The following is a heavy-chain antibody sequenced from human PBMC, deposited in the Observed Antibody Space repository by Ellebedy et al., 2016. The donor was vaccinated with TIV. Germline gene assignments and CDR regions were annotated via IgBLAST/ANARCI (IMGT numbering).Heavy chain of an antibody. D-gene: IGHD2-8*01. Sequence: MPSETLSLTCTVSGGSIRSSSHYWGWIRQPPGKGLEWIGSIHYSGTTYYNPSLQSRVTISADTSKNQFSLNLTSVTAADTAMYYCVRGLGYCTNGVCRMDVWGQGTTVTVSS. CDR3: VRGLGYCTNGVCRMDV. J-gene: IGHJ6*02. CDR2: IHYSGTT. CDR1: GGSIRSSSHY. V-gene: IGHV4-39*07.